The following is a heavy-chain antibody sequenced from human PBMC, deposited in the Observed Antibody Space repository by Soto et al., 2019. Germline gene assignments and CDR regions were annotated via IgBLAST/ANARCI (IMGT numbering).Heavy chain of an antibody. CDR1: GYSFSSYW. J-gene: IGHJ6*03. CDR3: ARRAGPGSTSCNYFYYYMDV. Sequence: PGESLKISCKGSGYSFSSYWIAWVRQMPGKGLEWMGIIYPGDSDTRYSPSFQGQVTISADKSISTAYLQWSSLKASDTAIYYCARRAGPGSTSCNYFYYYMDVWGKGNTVTVSS. V-gene: IGHV5-51*01. D-gene: IGHD2-2*01. CDR2: IYPGDSDT.